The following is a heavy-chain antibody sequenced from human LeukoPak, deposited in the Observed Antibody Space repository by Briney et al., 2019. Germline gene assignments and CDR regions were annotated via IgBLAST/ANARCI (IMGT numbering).Heavy chain of an antibody. J-gene: IGHJ4*02. CDR2: IYTSGSA. CDR1: GGSISSGSYY. CDR3: ARIRSRKWGFDY. V-gene: IGHV4-61*02. Sequence: SQTLSLTCTVSGGSISSGSYYWTWIRQPAGMGLEWIGRIYTSGSANYNPPLKSRVTISIDTSKNQFSLKLSSVTAADTAVYYCARIRSRKWGFDYWGQGTLVTVSS. D-gene: IGHD1-26*01.